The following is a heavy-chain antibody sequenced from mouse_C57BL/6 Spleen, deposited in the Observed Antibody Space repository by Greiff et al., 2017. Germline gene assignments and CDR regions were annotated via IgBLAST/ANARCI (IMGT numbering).Heavy chain of an antibody. D-gene: IGHD2-2*01. J-gene: IGHJ4*01. CDR2: IYPYNGVS. Sequence: VQLKESGPEPVKPGASVKISCKASGYSFTGYYMHWVKQSHGNILDWIGYIYPYNGVSSYNQKFKGKATLTVDKSSSTAYMELRSLTSEDSAVYYCASYGYEGAMDYWGQGTSVTVSS. V-gene: IGHV1-31*01. CDR1: GYSFTGYY. CDR3: ASYGYEGAMDY.